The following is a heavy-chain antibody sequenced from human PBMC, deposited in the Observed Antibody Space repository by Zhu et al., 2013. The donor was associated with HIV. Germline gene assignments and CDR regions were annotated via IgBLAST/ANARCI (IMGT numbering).Heavy chain of an antibody. CDR1: GFTFSSYG. CDR2: IWYDGSNK. CDR3: AREYYYGMDV. Sequence: VQLVESGGGVVQPGRSLRLSCAASGFTFSSYGMHWVRQAPGKGLEWVAAIWYDGSNKYYADSVKGRFTISRDNSKNTLYLQMNSLRAEDTAVYYCAREYYYGMDVWGPRDHGHPSP. J-gene: IGHJ6*02. V-gene: IGHV3-33*01.